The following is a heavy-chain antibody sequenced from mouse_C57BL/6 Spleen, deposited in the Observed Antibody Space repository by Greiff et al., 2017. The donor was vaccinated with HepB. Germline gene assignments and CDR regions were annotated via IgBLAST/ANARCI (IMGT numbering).Heavy chain of an antibody. V-gene: IGHV1-15*01. J-gene: IGHJ2*01. CDR2: IDPETGGT. CDR3: TKDYYGISYFDY. Sequence: QVQLQQSGAELVRPGASVTLSCKASGYTFTDYEMHWVKQTPVHGLEWIGAIDPETGGTAYNQKFKGKAILTADKSSSTAYRELRSLTSEDSAVYYCTKDYYGISYFDYGGQGTTLTVSS. CDR1: GYTFTDYE. D-gene: IGHD1-1*01.